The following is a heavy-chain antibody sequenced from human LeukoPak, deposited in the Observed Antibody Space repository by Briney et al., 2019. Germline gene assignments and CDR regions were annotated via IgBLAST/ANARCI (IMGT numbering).Heavy chain of an antibody. CDR2: IKQDGSDK. Sequence: GGSLRLSCAASGFTFSNYAMSWVRQAPGKGLEWVANIKQDGSDKYYVGSVKGRFTISRDNAKNSLYLQMNSLRAEDTAVYYCARTPWDFWSNSMDVWGKGTTVTVSS. CDR3: ARTPWDFWSNSMDV. J-gene: IGHJ6*04. D-gene: IGHD3-3*01. V-gene: IGHV3-7*01. CDR1: GFTFSNYA.